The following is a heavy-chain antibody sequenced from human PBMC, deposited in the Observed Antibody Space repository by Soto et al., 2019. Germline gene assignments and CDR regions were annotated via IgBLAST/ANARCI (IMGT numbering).Heavy chain of an antibody. CDR2: IYHSGST. CDR1: GGSISSSNW. CDR3: ARDLGIAVAGRES. J-gene: IGHJ5*02. D-gene: IGHD6-19*01. Sequence: TSETLSLTCAVSGGSISSSNWWSWVRQPPGKGLEWIGEIYHSGSTNYNPSLKSRVTISVDKSKNQFSLKLSSVTAADTAAYYCARDLGIAVAGRESWGQGTLVTVSS. V-gene: IGHV4-4*02.